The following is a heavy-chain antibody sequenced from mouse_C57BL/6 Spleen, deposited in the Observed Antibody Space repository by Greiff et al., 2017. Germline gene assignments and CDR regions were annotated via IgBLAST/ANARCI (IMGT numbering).Heavy chain of an antibody. CDR2: ISSGSSTI. J-gene: IGHJ2*01. V-gene: IGHV5-17*01. CDR1: GFTFSDYG. CDR3: ARPREGYFDY. Sequence: EVKLLESGGGLVKPGGSLKLSCAASGFTFSDYGMHWVRQAPEKGLEWVAYISSGSSTIYYAYTVKGRFTISRDNAKNTLFLQMTSLRSEDTAMYYCARPREGYFDYWGQGTTLTVSS.